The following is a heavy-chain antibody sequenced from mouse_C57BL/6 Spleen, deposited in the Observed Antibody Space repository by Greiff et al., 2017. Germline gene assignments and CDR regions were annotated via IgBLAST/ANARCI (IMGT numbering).Heavy chain of an antibody. D-gene: IGHD4-1*01. CDR2: IDPSDSYT. CDR3: ARGLGREDYFDY. CDR1: GYTFTSYW. Sequence: VQLQQPGAELVMPGASVKLSCKASGYTFTSYWMHWVKQRPGQGLEWIGEIDPSDSYTNYNQKFKGKSTLTVDKSSSTAYMQLSSLTSEDSAVYYCARGLGREDYFDYWGQGTTLTVSS. J-gene: IGHJ2*01. V-gene: IGHV1-69*01.